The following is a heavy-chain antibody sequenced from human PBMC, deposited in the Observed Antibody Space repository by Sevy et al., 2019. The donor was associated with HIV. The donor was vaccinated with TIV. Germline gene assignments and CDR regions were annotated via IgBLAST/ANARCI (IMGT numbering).Heavy chain of an antibody. CDR3: ARAGYSISWHPSPY. D-gene: IGHD6-13*01. V-gene: IGHV1-69*13. CDR1: GGTFSSYA. Sequence: ASVQVSCKDSGGTFSSYAISWVRQAPGQGLEWMGGIIPIFGTANYAQKFQGRVTITADESTSTAYMELSSLRSVDTAVYYCARAGYSISWHPSPYWGQGTLVTVSS. CDR2: IIPIFGTA. J-gene: IGHJ4*02.